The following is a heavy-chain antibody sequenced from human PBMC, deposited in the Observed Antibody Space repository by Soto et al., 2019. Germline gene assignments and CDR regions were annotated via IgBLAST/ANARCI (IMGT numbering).Heavy chain of an antibody. CDR1: GFTFSSYA. Sequence: GGSLRLSCAASGFTFSSYAMSWVRQAPGKGLEWVSAISGSGGSTYYADSVKGRFTISRDNSKNTLYLQMNSLRAEDTAVYYCAKGPNPPVYYYYMDVWGKGTTVTVSS. V-gene: IGHV3-23*01. J-gene: IGHJ6*03. CDR3: AKGPNPPVYYYYMDV. CDR2: ISGSGGST.